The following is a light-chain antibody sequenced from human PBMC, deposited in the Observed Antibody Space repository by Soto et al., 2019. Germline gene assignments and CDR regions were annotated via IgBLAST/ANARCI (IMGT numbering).Light chain of an antibody. V-gene: IGLV2-14*01. CDR1: SSDVGAYNY. CDR3: SSHSKLTPYV. J-gene: IGLJ1*01. CDR2: DVT. Sequence: ALTQPASVSGSPGQSITISCTGTSSDVGAYNYVSWYQQHPGKAPKLMIYDVTNRPSGVSNRFSGSKSDNTASLTISGLQAEDEADYFCSSHSKLTPYVFGTGTKVTV.